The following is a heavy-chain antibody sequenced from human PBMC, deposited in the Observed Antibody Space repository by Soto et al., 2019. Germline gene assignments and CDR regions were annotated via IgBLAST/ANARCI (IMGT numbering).Heavy chain of an antibody. D-gene: IGHD2-21*02. CDR2: VHYSGNA. Sequence: PSETLSLTCTVSGGSINTYNLFWAWIRQPPGKGLEWIASVHYSGNAYYNPSLTNQVTISRDTSKNRVSLELRSVTAADTAVYYCARVNVTLDFWGQGTLVTVSS. CDR1: GGSINTYNLF. J-gene: IGHJ4*02. V-gene: IGHV4-39*01. CDR3: ARVNVTLDF.